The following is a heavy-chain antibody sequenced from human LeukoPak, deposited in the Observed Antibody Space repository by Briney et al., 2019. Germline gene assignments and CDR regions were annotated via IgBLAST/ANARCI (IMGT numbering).Heavy chain of an antibody. CDR1: GFTFSSYG. V-gene: IGHV3-30*03. Sequence: GGSLRLSCAASGFTFSSYGMHWVHQAPGKGLEWVAVISYDGSNKYYADSVKGRFTISRDNSKNTLYLQMNSLRAEDTAVYYCARETVDHYYDSSGYYPIGYWGQGTLVTVSS. CDR2: ISYDGSNK. CDR3: ARETVDHYYDSSGYYPIGY. D-gene: IGHD3-22*01. J-gene: IGHJ4*02.